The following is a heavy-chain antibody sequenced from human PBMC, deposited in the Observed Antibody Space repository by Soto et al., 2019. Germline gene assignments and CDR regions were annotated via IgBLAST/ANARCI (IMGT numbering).Heavy chain of an antibody. J-gene: IGHJ6*02. V-gene: IGHV3-23*01. CDR2: FSGSGDNT. CDR1: GFTFSSYA. Sequence: GGSLRLSCAASGFTFSSYAMSWVRQAPGKGLEWVSSFSGSGDNTDYAVSVKGRFTISRDNSKNTLYMQMNSLRAEDTAVYYCAKDRYDILTGYPIQYGMDVWGQGTTVTVSS. CDR3: AKDRYDILTGYPIQYGMDV. D-gene: IGHD3-9*01.